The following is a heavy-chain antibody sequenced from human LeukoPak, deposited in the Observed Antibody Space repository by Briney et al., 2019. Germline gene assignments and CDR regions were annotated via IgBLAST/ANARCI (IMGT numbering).Heavy chain of an antibody. CDR1: GGSFSGYY. CDR3: ASLWGPPYYFDY. D-gene: IGHD2-21*01. CDR2: INHSGST. J-gene: IGHJ4*02. Sequence: SETLSLTCAVYGGSFSGYYWSWIRQPPGKGLEWIGEINHSGSTNYNPSLKSRVTISVDTSKNQFSPKLSSVTAADTAVYYCASLWGPPYYFDYWGQGTLVTVSS. V-gene: IGHV4-34*01.